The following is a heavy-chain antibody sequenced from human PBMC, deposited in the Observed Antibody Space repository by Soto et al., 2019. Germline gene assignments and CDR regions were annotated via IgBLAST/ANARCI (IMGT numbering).Heavy chain of an antibody. CDR1: GDSVSSNSAA. CDR2: TYYRSKWYN. V-gene: IGHV6-1*01. D-gene: IGHD3-22*01. Sequence: SQTLSLTCAISGDSVSSNSAAWNWIRQSPSRGLEWLGRTYYRSKWYNDYAVSVKSRITINPDTSKNQFSLQLNSVTPEDTAVYYCARDYYDSSGYSLYGMDVWGQGTTVTVS. CDR3: ARDYYDSSGYSLYGMDV. J-gene: IGHJ6*02.